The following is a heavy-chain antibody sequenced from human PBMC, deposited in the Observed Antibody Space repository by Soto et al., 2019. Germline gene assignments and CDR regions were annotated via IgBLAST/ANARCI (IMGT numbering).Heavy chain of an antibody. V-gene: IGHV1-69*01. J-gene: IGHJ5*02. CDR3: ARVSGRGWYNWFDP. D-gene: IGHD6-19*01. CDR2: IMPIFGTT. CDR1: GGNFSSHG. Sequence: QVQLVQSGAEVKKPGSSVKVSCKASGGNFSSHGISWVRQAPGQGLEFMGGIMPIFGTTNYAQKFRGRVTITADESTSTAYMEVSSLGSEDTAIHYCARVSGRGWYNWFDPWGQGTLVTVSS.